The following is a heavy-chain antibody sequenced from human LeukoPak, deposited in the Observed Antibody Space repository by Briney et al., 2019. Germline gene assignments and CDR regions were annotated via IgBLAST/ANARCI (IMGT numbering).Heavy chain of an antibody. Sequence: SETLSLTCTVSGGSISSSSDYWGWIRQAPGKGLEWIGSIYYHENTYYNPSLKSRVTISVDTSKNQFSLKLNSVTAADTAVYFCARRAYSAVYWKHFDYWGQGTLVTVSS. V-gene: IGHV4-39*01. D-gene: IGHD1-1*01. CDR1: GGSISSSSDY. J-gene: IGHJ4*02. CDR2: IYYHENT. CDR3: ARRAYSAVYWKHFDY.